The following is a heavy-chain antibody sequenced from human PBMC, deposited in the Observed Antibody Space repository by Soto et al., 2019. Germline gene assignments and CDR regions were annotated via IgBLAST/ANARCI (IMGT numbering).Heavy chain of an antibody. CDR2: IWYDGSNK. CDR1: GFTFSSYG. Sequence: GGSLRLSCAASGFTFSSYGMHWVRQAPGKGLEWVAVIWYDGSNKYYADSVKGRFTISRDNAQNSLFLQMNSLRAEDTAVYYCARVIPTTAAGTDYWGQGTLVTVSS. V-gene: IGHV3-33*01. CDR3: ARVIPTTAAGTDY. J-gene: IGHJ4*02. D-gene: IGHD6-13*01.